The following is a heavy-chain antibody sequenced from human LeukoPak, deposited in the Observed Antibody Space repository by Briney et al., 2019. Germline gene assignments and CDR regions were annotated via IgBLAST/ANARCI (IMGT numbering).Heavy chain of an antibody. D-gene: IGHD1-26*01. CDR3: ARSRYSGSYYFLDY. CDR2: IYYSGST. Sequence: PSETLSLTCTVSGGSISSYYWSWIRQPPGKGLEWIGYIYYSGSTNYNPSLKSRVTISVDTSKNQFSLKLSSVTAADTAVYYCARSRYSGSYYFLDYWGQGTLVTVSS. CDR1: GGSISSYY. J-gene: IGHJ4*02. V-gene: IGHV4-59*01.